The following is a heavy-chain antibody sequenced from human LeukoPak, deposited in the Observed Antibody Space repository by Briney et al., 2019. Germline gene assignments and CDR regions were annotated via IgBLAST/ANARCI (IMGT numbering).Heavy chain of an antibody. CDR2: ISSSGCTI. D-gene: IGHD6-19*01. J-gene: IGHJ6*02. CDR3: ARDLVSGWYQPINYYYYGMDV. V-gene: IGHV3-48*03. Sequence: PGGSLRLSCAASGFTFSSYEMNWVRQAPGKGLEWVSYISSSGCTIYYADSVKRRFTISRDNAKNSLYLQMNSLRAEDTAVYYCARDLVSGWYQPINYYYYGMDVWGQGTTVTVSS. CDR1: GFTFSSYE.